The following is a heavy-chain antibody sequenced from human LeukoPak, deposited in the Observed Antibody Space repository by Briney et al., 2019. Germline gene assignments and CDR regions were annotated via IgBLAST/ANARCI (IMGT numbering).Heavy chain of an antibody. J-gene: IGHJ4*02. CDR3: ARLCGYDCSISPEIDY. D-gene: IGHD5-12*01. CDR2: IYPGDSDT. Sequence: PGGSLRLSCKGSGYSFTSYWIGWVRQMPGKGLEWMGIIYPGDSDTRYSPSFQGQVTISADKSISTAYLQWSSLKASDTAMYYCARLCGYDCSISPEIDYWGQGTLVTVSS. V-gene: IGHV5-51*01. CDR1: GYSFTSYW.